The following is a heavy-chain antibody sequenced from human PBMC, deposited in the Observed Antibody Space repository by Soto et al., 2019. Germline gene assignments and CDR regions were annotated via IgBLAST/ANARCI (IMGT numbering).Heavy chain of an antibody. D-gene: IGHD6-19*01. CDR3: ARGHRSSGWSFYY. J-gene: IGHJ4*02. CDR1: GFTFSSYA. CDR2: ISYDGSNK. Sequence: GGSLRLSCAASGFTFSSYAMHWVRQAPGKGLEWVAVISYDGSNKYYADSVKGRFTISRDNSKNTLYLQMNSLRAEDTAVYYCARGHRSSGWSFYYWGQGTLVTVSS. V-gene: IGHV3-30-3*01.